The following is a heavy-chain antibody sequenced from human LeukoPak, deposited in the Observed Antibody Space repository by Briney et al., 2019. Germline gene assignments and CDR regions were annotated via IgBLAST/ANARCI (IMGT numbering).Heavy chain of an antibody. J-gene: IGHJ4*02. V-gene: IGHV4-39*02. Sequence: ASETLSLTCTVSGGSISSSSYYWGWIRQPPGKGLEWIGSIYYSGSTYYNPSLKSRVTISVDTSKNQFSLKLSSVTAADTAVYYCAKDRAAAGTFFDYWGQETLVTVSS. CDR1: GGSISSSSYY. D-gene: IGHD6-13*01. CDR2: IYYSGST. CDR3: AKDRAAAGTFFDY.